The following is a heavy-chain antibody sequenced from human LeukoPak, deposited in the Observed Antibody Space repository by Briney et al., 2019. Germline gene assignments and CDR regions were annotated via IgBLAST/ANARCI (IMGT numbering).Heavy chain of an antibody. CDR3: ARDHFPAVRDSDAFDI. J-gene: IGHJ3*02. CDR2: ISYDGSNK. D-gene: IGHD6-13*01. Sequence: PGRSLRLSCAASGFTFSSYAMHWVRQAPGKGLEWVAVISYDGSNKYYADSVKGRFTISRDNSKNTLYLQMNSLRAEDTAVYYCARDHFPAVRDSDAFDIWGQGTMVTVSS. V-gene: IGHV3-30-3*01. CDR1: GFTFSSYA.